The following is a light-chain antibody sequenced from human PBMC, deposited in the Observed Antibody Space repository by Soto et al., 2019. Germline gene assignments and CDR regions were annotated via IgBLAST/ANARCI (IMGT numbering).Light chain of an antibody. CDR2: GNS. CDR3: QSYDTSLSALYV. V-gene: IGLV1-40*01. CDR1: NSNIGAGYD. J-gene: IGLJ1*01. Sequence: QSVLTQPPSVSGAPGQRVTISCTGSNSNIGAGYDVHWYQLLPGTAPKLLIYGNSNRPSWVPDRFSGSKSGTSASLAITGLQAEDEADYYCQSYDTSLSALYVFGTGTKLTVL.